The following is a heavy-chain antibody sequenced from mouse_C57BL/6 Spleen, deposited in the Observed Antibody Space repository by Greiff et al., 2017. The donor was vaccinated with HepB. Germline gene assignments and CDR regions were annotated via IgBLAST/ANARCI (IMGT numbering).Heavy chain of an antibody. CDR3: ATPNYFDY. V-gene: IGHV5-17*01. CDR2: ISSGSSTI. CDR1: GFTFSDYG. Sequence: EVKLMESGGGLVKPGGSLKLSCAASGFTFSDYGMHWVRQAPEKGLEWVAYISSGSSTIYYADTVKGRFTISRDNAKNTLCLQMTSLRAEDTAMYYCATPNYFDYWGQGTTLTVSS. J-gene: IGHJ2*01.